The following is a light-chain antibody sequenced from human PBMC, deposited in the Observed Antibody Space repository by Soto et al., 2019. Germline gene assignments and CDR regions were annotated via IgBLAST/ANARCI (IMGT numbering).Light chain of an antibody. Sequence: EIVLTQSPGTLSLSPGDTATLSCRASQSLGSDLAWYQQKPGQAPRLLIFGASARPTGIPARFSGSGSGTDFTLTITRLEPEDFAMYYCQQYEISPPITFGQGTRLEIK. CDR2: GAS. J-gene: IGKJ5*01. CDR3: QQYEISPPIT. V-gene: IGKV3-20*01. CDR1: QSLGSD.